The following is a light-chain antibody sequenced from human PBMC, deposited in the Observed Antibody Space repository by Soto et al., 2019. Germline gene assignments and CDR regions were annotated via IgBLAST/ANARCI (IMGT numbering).Light chain of an antibody. V-gene: IGKV1-39*01. CDR2: AAS. J-gene: IGKJ2*01. CDR1: QSVSSY. CDR3: QQSYTYPHT. Sequence: DIQMTQSPSSLSASVGDRVTITCRTSQSVSSYLNWYQQKPGKAPNLLIFAASSLQSGVPSRFSGSGSGTDFTLTVNSLQPEDFATYYCQQSYTYPHTFGQGTKVDIK.